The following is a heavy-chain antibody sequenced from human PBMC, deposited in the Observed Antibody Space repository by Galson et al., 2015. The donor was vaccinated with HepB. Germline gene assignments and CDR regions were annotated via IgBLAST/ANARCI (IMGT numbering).Heavy chain of an antibody. D-gene: IGHD3-3*01. V-gene: IGHV3-30*18. CDR3: AKDSVTLLYDFWSGYYPNDAFDI. Sequence: SLRLSCAASGFTFSSYGMHWVRQAPGKGLEWVAVISYDGSNKYYADSVKGRFTISRDNSKNTLYLQMNSLRAEDTAVYYCAKDSVTLLYDFWSGYYPNDAFDIWGQGTMVTVSS. J-gene: IGHJ3*02. CDR2: ISYDGSNK. CDR1: GFTFSSYG.